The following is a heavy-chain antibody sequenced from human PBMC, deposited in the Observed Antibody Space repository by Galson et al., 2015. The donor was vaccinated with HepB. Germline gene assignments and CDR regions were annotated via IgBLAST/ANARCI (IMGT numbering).Heavy chain of an antibody. V-gene: IGHV3-23*01. D-gene: IGHD6-19*01. J-gene: IGHJ4*02. CDR3: AKVKGAVAGYYYFDS. CDR1: GFTFSSYA. CDR2: ITGSGGST. Sequence: SLRLSCAASGFTFSSYAMSWVRQAPGKGLEWVSAITGSGGSTYYADSVKGRFTISRDNSKNTLYLHMNSLRAEDTAVYYCAKVKGAVAGYYYFDSWGQGTLVTVSS.